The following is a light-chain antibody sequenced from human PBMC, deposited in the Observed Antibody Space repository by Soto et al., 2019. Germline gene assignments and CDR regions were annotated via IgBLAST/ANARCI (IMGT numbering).Light chain of an antibody. CDR1: SSDVGNYNY. V-gene: IGLV2-11*01. J-gene: IGLJ3*02. CDR2: DVS. Sequence: QSALTQPPSASGSPGQSVTISCTGTSSDVGNYNYVSWYQQHPGKAPKLMIYDVSKRPSGVPDRFSDSKSGNTASLTISGLQAEDEADYYCCSYAGSYSWVFGGGTKLTVL. CDR3: CSYAGSYSWV.